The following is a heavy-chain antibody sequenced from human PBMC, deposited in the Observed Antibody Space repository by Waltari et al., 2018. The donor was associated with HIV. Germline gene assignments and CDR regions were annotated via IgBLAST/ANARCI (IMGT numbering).Heavy chain of an antibody. CDR1: GFTVSSNY. V-gene: IGHV3-53*02. D-gene: IGHD4-17*01. J-gene: IGHJ3*01. Sequence: EVQLVETGGGLIQHGGSLRLSCAASGFTVSSNYMSWVRQGPGKGLEWVSVIYSGDSTYLSDSVKGRFTISRDNSKNTLYLQMNSLRAEDTAVYYCARGVYGNYGGGAFDVWGRGTMVTVSS. CDR3: ARGVYGNYGGGAFDV. CDR2: IYSGDST.